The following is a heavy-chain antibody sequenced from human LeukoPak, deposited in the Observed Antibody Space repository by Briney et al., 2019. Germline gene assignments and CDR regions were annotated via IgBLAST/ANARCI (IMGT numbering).Heavy chain of an antibody. V-gene: IGHV4-59*08. D-gene: IGHD6-19*01. CDR2: IYDSGST. J-gene: IGHJ4*02. Sequence: PSETLSLTCTVSGGSISGYFGSWIRQPPGKGLEWIGYIYDSGSTNYSPSLKSRVNISVDTSRNQFSLKLSSVTAADTAVYYCARQYSSGWYPFDSWGQGTLVTVSS. CDR3: ARQYSSGWYPFDS. CDR1: GGSISGYF.